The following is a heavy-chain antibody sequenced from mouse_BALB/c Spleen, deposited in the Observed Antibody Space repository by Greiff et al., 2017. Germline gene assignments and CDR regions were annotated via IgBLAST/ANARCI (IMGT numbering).Heavy chain of an antibody. D-gene: IGHD2-3*01. Sequence: EVQLVESGPGLVKPSQSLSLTCSVTGYSITSGYYWNWIRQFPGNKLEWMGYISYDGSNNYNPSLKNRISITRDTSKNQFFLKLNSVTTEDTATYYCARDQGGYSLYAMDYWGQGTSVTVSS. CDR1: GYSITSGYY. V-gene: IGHV3-6*02. CDR3: ARDQGGYSLYAMDY. CDR2: ISYDGSN. J-gene: IGHJ4*01.